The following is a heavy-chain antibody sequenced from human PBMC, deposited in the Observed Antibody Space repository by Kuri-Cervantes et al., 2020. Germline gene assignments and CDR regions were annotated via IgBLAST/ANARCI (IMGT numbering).Heavy chain of an antibody. CDR2: IIPIFGSA. V-gene: IGHV1-69*06. J-gene: IGHJ6*03. Sequence: SVKVSCKASGGTFSDYAISWVRQAPGQGLEWMGGIIPIFGSASYAQKFQGRVTITADKSTSTAYMELSSLRSEDTAVYYCARAAAAGLYYYYYYMDVWGKGTTVTVSS. CDR1: GGTFSDYA. CDR3: ARAAAAGLYYYYYYMDV. D-gene: IGHD6-13*01.